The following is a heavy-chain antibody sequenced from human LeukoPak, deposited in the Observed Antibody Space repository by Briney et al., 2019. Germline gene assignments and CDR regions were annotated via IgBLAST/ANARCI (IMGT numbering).Heavy chain of an antibody. CDR2: ISYDGSNE. Sequence: RPGGSLRLSCAASGFTFSSYVMHWVRQAPGKGLEWVAIISYDGSNEYYADSVKGRFTISRDNSKNTLYLQMNSLRAEDTAVYYCAKDSLKYYGDPFMGRYYYYYMDVWGKGTTVTVSS. D-gene: IGHD4-17*01. J-gene: IGHJ6*03. CDR3: AKDSLKYYGDPFMGRYYYYYMDV. V-gene: IGHV3-30*04. CDR1: GFTFSSYV.